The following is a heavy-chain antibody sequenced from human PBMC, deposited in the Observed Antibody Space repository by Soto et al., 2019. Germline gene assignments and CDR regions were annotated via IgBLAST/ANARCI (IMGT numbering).Heavy chain of an antibody. CDR3: ATSAPTVVTPDWYFDL. J-gene: IGHJ2*01. CDR2: ISYDGSNK. Sequence: QVQLVESGGGVVQPGRSLRLSCAASGFTFSSYAMHWVRQAPGKGLEWVAVISYDGSNKYYADSVKGRFTISRDNSKNTLYLPMNSLRAEDTAVYYCATSAPTVVTPDWYFDLWGRGTLVTVSS. D-gene: IGHD4-17*01. V-gene: IGHV3-30-3*01. CDR1: GFTFSSYA.